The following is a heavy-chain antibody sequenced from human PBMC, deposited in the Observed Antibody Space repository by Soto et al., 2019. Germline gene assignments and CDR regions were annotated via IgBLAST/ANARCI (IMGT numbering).Heavy chain of an antibody. CDR1: GCSFTSYW. V-gene: IGHV5-10-1*01. CDR3: ARQPGIAVAGTFGYYYYYGMDV. J-gene: IGHJ6*02. CDR2: IDPSDSYT. D-gene: IGHD6-19*01. Sequence: GESLKISCKGSGCSFTSYWISWVRQMPGKGLEWMGRIDPSDSYTNYSPSFQGHVTISADKSISTAYLQWSSLKASDTAMYYCARQPGIAVAGTFGYYYYYGMDVWGQGTTVTVSS.